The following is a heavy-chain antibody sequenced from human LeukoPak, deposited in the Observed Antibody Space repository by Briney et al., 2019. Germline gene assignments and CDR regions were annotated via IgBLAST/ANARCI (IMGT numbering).Heavy chain of an antibody. D-gene: IGHD5-18*01. CDR1: GYTFASYG. J-gene: IGHJ6*02. Sequence: ASVKVSCKASGYTFASYGISWLRQAPGQGLEWVGWVSAHSVNTKYAERVQGRASMTADTSTSTAYMELRSLRSDDTALYYCARVSCGYNCHYAMDVWGQGTTVTVSS. CDR2: VSAHSVNT. CDR3: ARVSCGYNCHYAMDV. V-gene: IGHV1-18*01.